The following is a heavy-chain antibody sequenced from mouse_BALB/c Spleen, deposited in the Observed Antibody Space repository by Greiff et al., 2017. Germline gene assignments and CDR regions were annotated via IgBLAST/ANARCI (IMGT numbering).Heavy chain of an antibody. D-gene: IGHD2-3*01. CDR2: ISSGSSTI. CDR3: AREGDDGYLYYYAMDY. V-gene: IGHV5-17*02. J-gene: IGHJ4*01. CDR1: GFTFSSFG. Sequence: EVKLMESGGGLVQPGGSRKLSCAASGFTFSSFGMHWVRQAPEKGLEWVAYISSGSSTIYYADTVKGRFTISRDNPKNTLFLQMTSLRSEDTAMYYCAREGDDGYLYYYAMDYWGQGTSVTVSS.